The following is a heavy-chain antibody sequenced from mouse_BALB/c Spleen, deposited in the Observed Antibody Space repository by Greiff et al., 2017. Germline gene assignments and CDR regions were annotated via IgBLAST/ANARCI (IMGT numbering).Heavy chain of an antibody. CDR1: GYTFTDYV. Sequence: QVQLQQSGPELVKPGASVKMSCKASGYTFTDYVISWVKQRTGQGLEWIGEIYPGSGSTYYDEKFKGKATLTADKSSNTAYMQLSSLTSEDSAVYFCARWGGAYWGQGTLVTVSA. CDR3: ARWGGAY. J-gene: IGHJ3*01. CDR2: IYPGSGST. V-gene: IGHV1-81*01.